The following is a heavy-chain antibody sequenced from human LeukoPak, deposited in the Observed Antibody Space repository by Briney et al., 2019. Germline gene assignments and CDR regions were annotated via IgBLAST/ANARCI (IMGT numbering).Heavy chain of an antibody. Sequence: QPGGSLRLSCAASGFTFGSYWMHWVRQAPGKGLVWVSRINTDGSSTSDAASVRGRVTISRDNAKNTLYLQMNSLSAEDTAAYYCARAGYCSGGSCYFDHWGQGTQVIVSS. V-gene: IGHV3-74*01. CDR3: ARAGYCSGGSCYFDH. CDR2: INTDGSST. CDR1: GFTFGSYW. D-gene: IGHD2-15*01. J-gene: IGHJ4*02.